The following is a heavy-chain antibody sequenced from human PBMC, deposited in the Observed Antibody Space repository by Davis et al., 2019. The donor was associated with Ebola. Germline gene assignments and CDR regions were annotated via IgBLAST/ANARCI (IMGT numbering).Heavy chain of an antibody. D-gene: IGHD6-13*01. CDR1: GDTFRTYT. CDR3: ARTYSGSRIIMDV. CDR2: IIPVFGTT. V-gene: IGHV1-69*13. J-gene: IGHJ6*04. Sequence: AASVKVSCKASGDTFRTYTVAWVRQAPGQGLEWMGGIIPVFGTTDYAPRFQGRVTFTADESTSTAYVELTSLRSDDTAVYYCARTYSGSRIIMDVWGKGTTVTVSS.